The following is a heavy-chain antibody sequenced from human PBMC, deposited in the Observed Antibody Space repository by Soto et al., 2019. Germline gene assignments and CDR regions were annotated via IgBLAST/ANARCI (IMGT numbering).Heavy chain of an antibody. J-gene: IGHJ4*02. CDR3: ARVTSSGLDY. V-gene: IGHV1-18*01. CDR1: GYTFTSYG. D-gene: IGHD3-10*01. Sequence: GASVKVSCKASGYTFTSYGISWVRQAPGQGLEWMGGISPNNGNTNYAQKLQGRVTITTDASTSTAYMELRSLRSEDTAVYYCARVTSSGLDYWGQGTLVTVSS. CDR2: ISPNNGNT.